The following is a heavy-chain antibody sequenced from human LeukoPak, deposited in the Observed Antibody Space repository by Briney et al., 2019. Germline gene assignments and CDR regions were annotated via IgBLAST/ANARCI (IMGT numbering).Heavy chain of an antibody. Sequence: SETLFLTCTVSGGSISSGSYYWSWIRQPAGKGLEWIGRIYTSGSTNYNPSLKSRVTISVDTSKNQFSLKLSSVTAADTAVYYCARDGSSGWPPYGMDVWGPGTTVTVSS. CDR3: ARDGSSGWPPYGMDV. CDR2: IYTSGST. V-gene: IGHV4-61*02. CDR1: GGSISSGSYY. D-gene: IGHD6-19*01. J-gene: IGHJ6*02.